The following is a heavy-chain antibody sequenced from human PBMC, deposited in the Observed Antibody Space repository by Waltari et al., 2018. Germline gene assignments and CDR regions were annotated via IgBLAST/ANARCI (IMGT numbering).Heavy chain of an antibody. CDR3: ARDLSSYGDYGLDY. CDR1: GFTFSTYS. J-gene: IGHJ4*02. D-gene: IGHD4-17*01. CDR2: STSTSSPR. Sequence: EVQLVESGGGLVQPGVSLRLSCAASGFTFSTYSMSWVRQAPGKGLEWISYSTSTSSPRYYADSVKGRCTISRDNAKNALYLQMNSLRAEDTAVYYCARDLSSYGDYGLDYWGQGTLVTVSS. V-gene: IGHV3-48*01.